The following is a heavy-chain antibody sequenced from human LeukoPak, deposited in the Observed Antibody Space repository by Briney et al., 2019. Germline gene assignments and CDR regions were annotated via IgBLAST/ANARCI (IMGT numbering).Heavy chain of an antibody. CDR2: INPNIGDT. Sequence: ASVMVSCKASGYTFTDYFMHWVRQAPGQGLEWMGWINPNIGDTNYAQKFQGRVTMTRDTSISTAYMEVNSLTSDDTSVYYCARARSRSSTYYLGYWGQGTLVVVSS. CDR1: GYTFTDYF. CDR3: ARARSRSSTYYLGY. D-gene: IGHD6-13*01. J-gene: IGHJ4*02. V-gene: IGHV1-2*02.